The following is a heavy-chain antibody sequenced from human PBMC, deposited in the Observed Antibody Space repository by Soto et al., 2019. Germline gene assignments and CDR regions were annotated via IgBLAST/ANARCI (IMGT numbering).Heavy chain of an antibody. CDR3: ARGYRQSGYSSSWVFDY. D-gene: IGHD6-13*01. V-gene: IGHV4-31*03. J-gene: IGHJ4*02. CDR1: GGSINSGGYY. Sequence: QVQLRESGPGLVKPSQTLSLTCTVSGGSINSGGYYWNWIRQHPGKGLVWMGYMYYSGSTYYNPFSMSRGSISADTSENKFSLKLRSVSAADTAVYVCARGYRQSGYSSSWVFDYWGQGTLVNVSS. CDR2: MYYSGST.